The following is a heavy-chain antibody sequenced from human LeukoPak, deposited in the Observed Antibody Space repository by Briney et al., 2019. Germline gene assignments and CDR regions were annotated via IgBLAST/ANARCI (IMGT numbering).Heavy chain of an antibody. D-gene: IGHD2-2*01. CDR3: ARGYCTSTSCSSDP. J-gene: IGHJ5*02. V-gene: IGHV1-8*03. CDR2: MNPHSGNT. Sequence: ASVKVSGKASGYTFSNYDINWVRQATGPGLEWMGWMNPHSGNTGYAQKFQGRIPITRNTSISTAYMELSSLRSEDTAVYYCARGYCTSTSCSSDPGGQRTLVTASS. CDR1: GYTFSNYD.